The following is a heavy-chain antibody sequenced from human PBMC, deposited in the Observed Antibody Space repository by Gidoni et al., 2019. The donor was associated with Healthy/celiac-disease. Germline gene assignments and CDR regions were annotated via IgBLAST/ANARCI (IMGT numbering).Heavy chain of an antibody. V-gene: IGHV4-34*01. CDR3: ARGNDRGYYFDY. Sequence: QVQLQQWVAGLLKPSETLSPACAVDGRSCSGCYWCWIRQPPGQGLEWIWEIHHRGSTNYNPALKSRVTISVDTTKNQFSLKLSSVTDADTAVYYWARGNDRGYYFDYWGQGTLVTVSS. J-gene: IGHJ4*02. CDR2: IHHRGST. D-gene: IGHD1-1*01. CDR1: GRSCSGCY.